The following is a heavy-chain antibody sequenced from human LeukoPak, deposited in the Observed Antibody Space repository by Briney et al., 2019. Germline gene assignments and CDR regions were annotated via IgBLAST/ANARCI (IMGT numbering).Heavy chain of an antibody. Sequence: LSLTCAVYGGSFSGYYMSWIRQAPGKGLEWVSYVSSSGSTIYYADSVKGRFTISRDNAKNSLYLQMNSLRAEDTAVYYCARWGYDYVWGMGDAFDIWGQGTMVTVSS. J-gene: IGHJ3*02. CDR1: GGSFSGYY. D-gene: IGHD3-16*01. V-gene: IGHV3-11*01. CDR2: VSSSGSTI. CDR3: ARWGYDYVWGMGDAFDI.